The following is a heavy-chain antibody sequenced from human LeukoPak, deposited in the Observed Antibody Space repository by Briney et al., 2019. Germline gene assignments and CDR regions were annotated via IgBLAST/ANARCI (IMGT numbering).Heavy chain of an antibody. D-gene: IGHD6-13*01. CDR2: ITSRSSSI. J-gene: IGHJ4*02. Sequence: GGSLRLSCAASGFTFNTYIMTWVRQAPGKGLEWFSSITSRSSSIYYADSVKGRFTISRDNAKNSLYLHMNSLRAEDTAVYYCARGESAAGDASEFAYWGQGILVTVSS. CDR3: ARGESAAGDASEFAY. V-gene: IGHV3-21*01. CDR1: GFTFNTYI.